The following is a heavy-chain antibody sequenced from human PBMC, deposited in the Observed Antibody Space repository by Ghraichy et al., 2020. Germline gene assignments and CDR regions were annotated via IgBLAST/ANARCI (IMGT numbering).Heavy chain of an antibody. V-gene: IGHV3-48*02. CDR2: ISSSSSTI. CDR3: ARPRGYSYGTGPRPFYYYYYGMDV. Sequence: GGSLRLSCAASGFTFSSYSMNWVRQAPGKGLEWVSYISSSSSTIYYADSVKGRFTISRDNAKNSLYLQMNSLRDEDTAVYYCARPRGYSYGTGPRPFYYYYYGMDVWGQGTTVTVSS. J-gene: IGHJ6*02. CDR1: GFTFSSYS. D-gene: IGHD5-18*01.